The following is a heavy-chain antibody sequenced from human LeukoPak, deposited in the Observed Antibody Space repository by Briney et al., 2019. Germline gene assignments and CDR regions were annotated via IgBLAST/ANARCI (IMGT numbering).Heavy chain of an antibody. D-gene: IGHD3-22*01. V-gene: IGHV4-4*08. CDR1: GGSIFSYY. J-gene: IGHJ2*01. CDR2: IYSNGIT. Sequence: SETLPLTCTVSGGSIFSYYFNWIRRPPGKGLEWIGYIYSNGITNYNPSLRSRGTISIATSKNQFSLRLRSVTAADTAIYYCARRAYYDTSGYYPASGYFDLWGRGTLVTVSS. CDR3: ARRAYYDTSGYYPASGYFDL.